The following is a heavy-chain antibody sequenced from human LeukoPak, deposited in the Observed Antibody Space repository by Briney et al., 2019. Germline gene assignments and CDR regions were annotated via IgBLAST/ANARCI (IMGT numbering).Heavy chain of an antibody. Sequence: ASVKVSCKASGYIFTSYGINWVRQAPGRGLEWMGWISGYNAKRNYAQTLQGRVTMIIDTSTSTAYMELRSLRSDDTAVYYCARGYDYGGSDYWGQGTLVTVSS. D-gene: IGHD3-16*01. V-gene: IGHV1-18*01. CDR1: GYIFTSYG. CDR2: ISGYNAKR. CDR3: ARGYDYGGSDY. J-gene: IGHJ4*02.